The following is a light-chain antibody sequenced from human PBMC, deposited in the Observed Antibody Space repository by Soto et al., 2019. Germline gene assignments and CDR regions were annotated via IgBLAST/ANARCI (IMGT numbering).Light chain of an antibody. V-gene: IGLV2-14*01. CDR2: DVS. CDR1: SSDVGDYNS. CDR3: SSYATNTTLGV. J-gene: IGLJ1*01. Sequence: QSALTQPASVSGSPGQSITISCTGTSSDVGDYNSLSWYQQYPGKAPKLLIYDVSNRPLRVSNRFSASKSGTTASLTISGLQAEDEADYYCSSYATNTTLGVFRTGTKVTVL.